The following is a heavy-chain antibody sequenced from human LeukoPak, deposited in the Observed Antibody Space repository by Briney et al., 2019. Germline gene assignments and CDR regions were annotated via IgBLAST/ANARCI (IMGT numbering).Heavy chain of an antibody. D-gene: IGHD2-8*02. CDR2: ISGSGGST. CDR3: AKDFPSGRPSGGRTY. CDR1: GFTFRSYA. Sequence: GGSLKHSRADSGFTFRSYAMSWVRQGPGKGLEWVSSISGSGGSTNYADSVMGRFTISRDNSKNTLSLQMNSLRAEDTAVYYCAKDFPSGRPSGGRTYWGNGAVGTVSS. J-gene: IGHJ4*01. V-gene: IGHV3-23*01.